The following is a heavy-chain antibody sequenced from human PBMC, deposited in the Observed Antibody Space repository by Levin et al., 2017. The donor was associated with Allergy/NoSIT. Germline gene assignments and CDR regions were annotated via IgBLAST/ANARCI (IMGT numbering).Heavy chain of an antibody. V-gene: IGHV3-21*05. CDR2: ISSSSSYI. CDR1: GFTFSTYS. D-gene: IGHD6-6*01. Sequence: GESLKISCAASGFTFSTYSMNWVRQAPGKGLEWVSYISSSSSYIYYADSVKGRFTISRDNAKNSLYLQMNSLRAEDTAVYYCARDRGSSSNNWFDPWGQGTLVTISS. J-gene: IGHJ5*02. CDR3: ARDRGSSSNNWFDP.